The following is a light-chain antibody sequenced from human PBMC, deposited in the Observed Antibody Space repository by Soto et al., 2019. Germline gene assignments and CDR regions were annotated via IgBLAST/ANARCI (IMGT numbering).Light chain of an antibody. Sequence: DIVMTQSPDSLAVSLGERATINCKSSQSLFKSSNNKNYLAWYQQKPGQPPKLLMYWASTRESGVPDRFSGRGSGTDFTLTISRLEPEDFAMYYCQQYGGSSTFGQGTKVDIK. V-gene: IGKV4-1*01. J-gene: IGKJ1*01. CDR3: QQYGGSST. CDR1: QSLFKSSNNKNY. CDR2: WAS.